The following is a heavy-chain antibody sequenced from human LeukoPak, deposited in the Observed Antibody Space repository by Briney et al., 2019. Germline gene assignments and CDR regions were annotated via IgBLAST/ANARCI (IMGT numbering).Heavy chain of an antibody. CDR3: ARIRGYDYVWGSYRSYYFDY. CDR2: IEWDDDK. V-gene: IGHV2-70*01. CDR1: GFSLSTRGMC. Sequence: SGPTLVNPTQTLTLICTFSGFSLSTRGMCVSWIRQPPGKALEWLAHIEWDDDKYYSTSLKTRLTISKDTSKNQVVLIMTNMDPVDTATYYCARIRGYDYVWGSYRSYYFDYWGQGTLVTVSS. J-gene: IGHJ4*02. D-gene: IGHD3-16*02.